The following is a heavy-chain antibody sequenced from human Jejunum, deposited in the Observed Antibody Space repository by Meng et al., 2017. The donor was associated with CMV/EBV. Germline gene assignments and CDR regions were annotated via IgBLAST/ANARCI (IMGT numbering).Heavy chain of an antibody. Sequence: GVTFGSYWMSWVRQAPGKGLEWVANIKRDGSEKSYVDSVKGRFTISRDNAENLLYLQLNSLRDDDTAVYFCAREQGFTYGAYFDCWGPGTLVTVSS. D-gene: IGHD5-18*01. CDR1: GVTFGSYW. J-gene: IGHJ4*02. CDR3: AREQGFTYGAYFDC. CDR2: IKRDGSEK. V-gene: IGHV3-7*01.